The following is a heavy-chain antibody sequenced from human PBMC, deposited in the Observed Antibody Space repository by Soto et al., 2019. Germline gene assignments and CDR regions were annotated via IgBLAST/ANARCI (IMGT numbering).Heavy chain of an antibody. J-gene: IGHJ4*02. Sequence: SETLSLTCAVYGGSFSGYYWSWIRQPPGKGLEWMWELNHSGSTNYNPSLKSRVTISVDTSKNQFSLKLSSVTAADTAVYYCAARGSSSSCPVWRKGTLVT. CDR2: LNHSGST. V-gene: IGHV4-34*01. CDR1: GGSFSGYY. CDR3: AARGSSSSCPV. D-gene: IGHD6-6*01.